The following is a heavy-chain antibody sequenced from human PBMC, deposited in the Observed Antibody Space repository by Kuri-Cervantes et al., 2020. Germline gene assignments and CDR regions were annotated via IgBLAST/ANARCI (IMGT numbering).Heavy chain of an antibody. CDR1: GFTFSSYA. CDR2: ISGSGGST. V-gene: IGHV3-23*01. J-gene: IGHJ4*02. D-gene: IGHD4-11*01. Sequence: GGSLRLSCAASGFTFSSYAMSWVRQAPGKGLEWVSAISGSGGSTYYADSVKGRFTISRDNSKNTLYLQMNSLRAEDTAVYYCAKVADYSKGVYYFDYWSQGTLVTVSS. CDR3: AKVADYSKGVYYFDY.